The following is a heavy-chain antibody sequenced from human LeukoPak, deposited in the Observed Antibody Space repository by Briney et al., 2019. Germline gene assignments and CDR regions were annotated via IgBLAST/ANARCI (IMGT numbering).Heavy chain of an antibody. V-gene: IGHV3-74*03. D-gene: IGHD1-26*01. Sequence: PGGSLRLSCAASGFTFSGYWMHWVRQAPGKGLVWVSRINSDGYSITYADSVKGRFTISRDNAKNTLYLQMNSLIAEDTAVYYCAKGALGELPYYFDYWGQGTLVTVSS. CDR2: INSDGYSI. CDR3: AKGALGELPYYFDY. CDR1: GFTFSGYW. J-gene: IGHJ4*02.